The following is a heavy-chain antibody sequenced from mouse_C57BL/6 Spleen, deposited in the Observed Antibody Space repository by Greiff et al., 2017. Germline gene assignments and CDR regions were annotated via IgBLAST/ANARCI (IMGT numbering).Heavy chain of an antibody. CDR1: GYTFTSYW. CDR3: ARAKDYAMGY. D-gene: IGHD1-3*01. Sequence: QVQLQQPGAELVMPGASVKLSCKASGYTFTSYWMHWVKQRPGQGLEWIGEIDPSDSYTNYNQKFKGKSTLTVDKSSSPAYMQLSSLTSEDSAVYYCARAKDYAMGYWGQRTSVTVSS. CDR2: IDPSDSYT. V-gene: IGHV1-69*01. J-gene: IGHJ4*01.